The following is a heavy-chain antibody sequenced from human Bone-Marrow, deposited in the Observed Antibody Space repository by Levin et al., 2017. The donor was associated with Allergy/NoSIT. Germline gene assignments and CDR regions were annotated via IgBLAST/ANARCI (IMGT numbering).Heavy chain of an antibody. CDR3: ARERDTSNRDALDL. V-gene: IGHV5-51*01. CDR1: GYTFSNYW. CDR2: IYPGDSRS. D-gene: IGHD3-16*02. Sequence: GESLKISCKGSGYTFSNYWVGWVRQMPGKGLEWVGYIYPGDSRSRISPSFQGQVTLSVDKSINTAYLEWRSLKASDTAMFFCARERDTSNRDALDLWGPGTMVSVSS. J-gene: IGHJ3*01.